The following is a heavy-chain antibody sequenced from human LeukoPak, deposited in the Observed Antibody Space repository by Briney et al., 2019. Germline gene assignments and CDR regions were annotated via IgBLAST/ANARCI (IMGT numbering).Heavy chain of an antibody. Sequence: ASVKVSCKASGGTFSSYAISWVRQAPGRGLEWMGRIIPIFGTANYAQKFQGRVTITADESTITAYMELSSLRSEDTAVYYCASPRAGEDTAMVYAFDIWGQGTMVTVSS. CDR2: IIPIFGTA. CDR3: ASPRAGEDTAMVYAFDI. J-gene: IGHJ3*02. V-gene: IGHV1-69*13. CDR1: GGTFSSYA. D-gene: IGHD5-18*01.